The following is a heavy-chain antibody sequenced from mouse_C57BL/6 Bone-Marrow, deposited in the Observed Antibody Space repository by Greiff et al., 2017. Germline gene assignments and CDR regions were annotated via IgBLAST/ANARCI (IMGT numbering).Heavy chain of an antibody. Sequence: QVQLQQSGAELARPGASVKLSCKASGYTFTSYGISWVKQRTGQGLEWIGEIYPRSGNTYYNEKFKGKATLTADKSSSTAYMELRSLTSEDSAVYLCAREVTCGSSSYYAMDYWGQGTSVTVSS. V-gene: IGHV1-81*01. CDR3: AREVTCGSSSYYAMDY. CDR1: GYTFTSYG. D-gene: IGHD1-1*01. CDR2: IYPRSGNT. J-gene: IGHJ4*01.